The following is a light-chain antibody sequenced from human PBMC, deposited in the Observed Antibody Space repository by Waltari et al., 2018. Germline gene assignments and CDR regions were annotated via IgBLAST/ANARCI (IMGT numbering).Light chain of an antibody. J-gene: IGKJ2*01. V-gene: IGKV3-15*01. Sequence: EIVMTQSPVTLSVSPGESATLSCRASQSVNNNLAWYQQKPGQAPRLLMYGASTRATDSPARFSGSGSGTEFTLTITSLQSEDFAVYYCQQYNNWPPLTFGQGTNLEIK. CDR1: QSVNNN. CDR3: QQYNNWPPLT. CDR2: GAS.